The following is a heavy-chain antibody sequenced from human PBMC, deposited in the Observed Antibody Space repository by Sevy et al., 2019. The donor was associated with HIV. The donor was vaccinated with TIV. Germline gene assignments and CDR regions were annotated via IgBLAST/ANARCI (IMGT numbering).Heavy chain of an antibody. CDR2: VYPNSGGT. V-gene: IGHV1-2*06. CDR1: GYAFTGDY. D-gene: IGHD1-7*01. CDR3: ARDGGGGTTNSGMDV. Sequence: ASVKVSCKASGYAFTGDYLHWVRQATGQGLEWMGRVYPNSGGTNYARKFQGRITMTRDTSISTAYMELNRLKFDDTAVYYCARDGGGGTTNSGMDVWGQGTTVTVSS. J-gene: IGHJ6*02.